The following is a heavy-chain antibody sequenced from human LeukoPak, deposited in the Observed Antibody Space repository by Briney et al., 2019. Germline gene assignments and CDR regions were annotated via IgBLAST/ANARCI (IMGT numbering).Heavy chain of an antibody. CDR2: ISYDGGNT. J-gene: IGHJ4*02. V-gene: IGHV3-30*04. CDR3: ARGRYSGYDSGYFDY. CDR1: GFIFSSYA. D-gene: IGHD5-12*01. Sequence: PGGSLRLSCGASGFIFSSYALHWVRQAPGKGLAWVAAISYDGGNTYYADSVKGRFTISRDNSKNTLYLQMESLRAEDTAVYYCARGRYSGYDSGYFDYWGQGTLVTVSS.